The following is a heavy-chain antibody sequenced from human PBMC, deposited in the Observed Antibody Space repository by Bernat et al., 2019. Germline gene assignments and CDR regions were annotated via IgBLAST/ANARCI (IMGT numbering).Heavy chain of an antibody. Sequence: EVQLVESGGGLVQPGGSLRLSCAASGFTFSSYWMHWVRQAPGKGLVWVSRINSDGSSTSYADSVKGRFTISRDNSKNTLYLQMNSLRAEDTAVYYCARGNDVWSGYYGMDVWGQGTTVTVSS. CDR2: INSDGSST. V-gene: IGHV3-74*01. D-gene: IGHD3-3*01. CDR1: GFTFSSYW. CDR3: ARGNDVWSGYYGMDV. J-gene: IGHJ6*02.